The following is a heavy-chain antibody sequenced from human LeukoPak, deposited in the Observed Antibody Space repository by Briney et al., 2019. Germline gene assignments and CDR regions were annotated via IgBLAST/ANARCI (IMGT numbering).Heavy chain of an antibody. CDR1: GYSFTSYW. Sequence: GESLRISCKGSGYSFTSYWINWVRQMPGKGLEWMGRIDPSDSYSDYSPSFQGYVTFSADKSISTAYLQWSSLKAPDSAMYYCARIRAAAGRGSWFDPWGQGTLVTVSS. CDR2: IDPSDSYS. CDR3: ARIRAAAGRGSWFDP. V-gene: IGHV5-10-1*01. D-gene: IGHD6-13*01. J-gene: IGHJ5*02.